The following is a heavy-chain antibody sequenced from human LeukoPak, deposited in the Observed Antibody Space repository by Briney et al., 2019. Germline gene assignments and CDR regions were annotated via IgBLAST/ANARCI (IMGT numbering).Heavy chain of an antibody. D-gene: IGHD3-16*01. CDR1: GYTFTSYD. CDR3: ARGLRYYDYVPY. J-gene: IGHJ4*02. CDR2: MNPNSGNT. Sequence: ASVKVSCKASGYTFTSYDINWVRQATGQGLEWMGWMNPNSGNTGYAQKFQGRVTMTRNTSISTAYMELSSLRSEDTAVYYCARGLRYYDYVPYWGPGTLVTVSS. V-gene: IGHV1-8*01.